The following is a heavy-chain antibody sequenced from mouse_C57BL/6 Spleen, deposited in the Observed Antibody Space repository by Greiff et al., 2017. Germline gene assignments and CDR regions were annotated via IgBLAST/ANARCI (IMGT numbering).Heavy chain of an antibody. D-gene: IGHD1-1*02. V-gene: IGHV5-17*01. CDR1: GFTFSDYG. CDR3: AKAGSYYAMDY. CDR2: ISSGSSTI. J-gene: IGHJ4*01. Sequence: EVQLVESGGGLVKPGGSLKLSCAASGFTFSDYGMHWVRQAPEKGLEWVAYISSGSSTIYYADKVKGRFTISRDNAKTTLFLQMTSLRSEDTAMYYCAKAGSYYAMDYWGQGTSVTVSS.